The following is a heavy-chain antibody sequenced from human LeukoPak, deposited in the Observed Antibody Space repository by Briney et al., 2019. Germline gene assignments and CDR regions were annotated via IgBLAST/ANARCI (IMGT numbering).Heavy chain of an antibody. D-gene: IGHD6-19*01. CDR1: GFTFSSYA. J-gene: IGHJ4*02. CDR2: ISGSSGST. V-gene: IGHV3-23*01. Sequence: GGSLRLSCAVSGFTFSSYAMIWVRQAPGKGLEWVSGISGSSGSTYYADSVKGRFTISRDNSKNTLYLQMNSLRAEDTAVYYCAKATYYSSGHGYYFDYWGQGTLVTVSS. CDR3: AKATYYSSGHGYYFDY.